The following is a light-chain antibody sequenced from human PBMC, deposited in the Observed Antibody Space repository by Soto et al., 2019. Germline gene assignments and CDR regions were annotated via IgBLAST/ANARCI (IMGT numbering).Light chain of an antibody. CDR3: QQSDSTPCT. CDR1: QSISSY. CDR2: AAS. Sequence: DIQMTQSPSSLSASVGDRVTITCQASQSISSYLNWYQQKPGKAPKLLIYAASSLQSGVPSRFRGSGSGTDFTLTISSLQPEDFATYYCQQSDSTPCTFGQGTKVEIK. V-gene: IGKV1-39*01. J-gene: IGKJ1*01.